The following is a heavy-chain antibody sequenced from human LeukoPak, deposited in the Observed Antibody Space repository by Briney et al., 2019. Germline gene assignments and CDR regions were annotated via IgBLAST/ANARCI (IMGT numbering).Heavy chain of an antibody. CDR2: ISGSGGST. Sequence: GGSLRLSCAASGFTFSSYAMSWVRQAPGKGLEWVSAISGSGGSTYYADSVKGRFTISRDNSKNTLCLQLNTLSAANTAVYYCAKDSPGNHYYYYMDVWGKGTTVTVSS. J-gene: IGHJ6*03. CDR3: AKDSPGNHYYYYMDV. CDR1: GFTFSSYA. D-gene: IGHD4-23*01. V-gene: IGHV3-23*01.